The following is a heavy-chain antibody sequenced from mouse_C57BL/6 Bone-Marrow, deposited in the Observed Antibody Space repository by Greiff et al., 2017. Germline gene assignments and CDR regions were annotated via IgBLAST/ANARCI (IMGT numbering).Heavy chain of an antibody. CDR2: IDPSDSYT. Sequence: VQLQQPGAELVMPGASVKLSCKASGYTFTSYWMHWVKQRPGQGLEWIGEIDPSDSYTNYNQKFKGKSTLTVDKSSSTAYMQLSSLTSEDSAVYYSAREVYNGSSSYFDYWGPSTTLTESS. D-gene: IGHD1-1*01. CDR3: AREVYNGSSSYFDY. J-gene: IGHJ2*01. V-gene: IGHV1-69*01. CDR1: GYTFTSYW.